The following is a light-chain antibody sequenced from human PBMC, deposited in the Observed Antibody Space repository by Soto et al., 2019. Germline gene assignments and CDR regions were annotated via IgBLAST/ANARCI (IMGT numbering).Light chain of an antibody. CDR2: AAS. CDR3: QEYNKWPLFT. CDR1: QSVSTN. V-gene: IGKV3-15*01. J-gene: IGKJ3*01. Sequence: EIVVTQSPGILSVSPGDRAALSCRASQSVSTNLAWYQQKPGQAPTLLIYAASTRATGIPARFTGSGSGTAFTLTISSLQSEEFVVYYCQEYNKWPLFTFGPGTRVDIK.